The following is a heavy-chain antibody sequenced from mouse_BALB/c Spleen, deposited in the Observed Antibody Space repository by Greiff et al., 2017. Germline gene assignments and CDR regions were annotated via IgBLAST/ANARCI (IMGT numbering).Heavy chain of an antibody. V-gene: IGHV1-7*01. J-gene: IGHJ2*01. D-gene: IGHD1-1*01. CDR3: ARALRF. Sequence: QVQLQQSGAELAKPGASVKMSCKASGYTFPSYWMHWVKQRPGQGLEWIGYINPSTGYTEYNQKFKDKATLTADKSSSTAYMQLSSLTSEDSAVYYCARALRFWGQGTTLTVSS. CDR2: INPSTGYT. CDR1: GYTFPSYW.